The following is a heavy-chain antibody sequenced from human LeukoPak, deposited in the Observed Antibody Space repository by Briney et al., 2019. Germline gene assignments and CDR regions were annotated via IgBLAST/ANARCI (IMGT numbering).Heavy chain of an antibody. CDR3: AKSVAIEGYGSGSYYREFDY. Sequence: GGSLRLSCAASGFTFDDYAMHWVRQAPGKGLEWVSGISWNSGSIGYADSVKGRFTISRDNAKNSLYLQMNSLRAEDTALYYCAKSVAIEGYGSGSYYREFDYWGQGTLVTVSS. V-gene: IGHV3-9*01. J-gene: IGHJ4*02. CDR1: GFTFDDYA. D-gene: IGHD3-10*01. CDR2: ISWNSGSI.